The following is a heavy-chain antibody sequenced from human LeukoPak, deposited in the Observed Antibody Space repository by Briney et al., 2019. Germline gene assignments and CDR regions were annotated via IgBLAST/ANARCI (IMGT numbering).Heavy chain of an antibody. J-gene: IGHJ3*02. CDR2: INLDGTDI. CDR1: GFSFSTHS. Sequence: GGSLTLSCAASGFSFSTHSMNWVRQAPGKGLEWISFINLDGTDIHYGESVKGRFTISRDNAKHSLYLQMHTLRAEDTVVYDGAGDGVGALPGDAFDIGSQGTLVTVSS. CDR3: AGDGVGALPGDAFDI. D-gene: IGHD6-6*01. V-gene: IGHV3-21*05.